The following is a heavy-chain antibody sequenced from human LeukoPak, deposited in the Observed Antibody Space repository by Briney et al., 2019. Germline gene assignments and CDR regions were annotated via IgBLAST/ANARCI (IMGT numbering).Heavy chain of an antibody. D-gene: IGHD3-22*01. V-gene: IGHV3-30*03. CDR3: ARATLDSEDYYDSSGYYDAY. CDR1: GFTFSSYG. CDR2: ISYDGSNK. Sequence: GRSLRLSCAASGFTFSSYGMHWVRQAPGKGLEWVAVISYDGSNKYYADSVKGRFTISRDNSKNTLYLQMNSLRAEDTAVYYCARATLDSEDYYDSSGYYDAYWGQGTLVTVSS. J-gene: IGHJ4*02.